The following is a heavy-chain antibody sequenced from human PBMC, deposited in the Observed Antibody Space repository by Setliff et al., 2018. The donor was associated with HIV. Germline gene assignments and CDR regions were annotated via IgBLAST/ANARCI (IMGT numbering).Heavy chain of an antibody. D-gene: IGHD5-12*01. J-gene: IGHJ4*02. CDR2: INPNNGDT. CDR1: GYTFTNYY. V-gene: IGHV1-2*02. CDR3: VRGKFRATWSLFADQYFDF. Sequence: ASVKVSCKASGYTFTNYYIHWVRQSPGQGLEWMGWINPNNGDTEYEQKFQGRVTMTRVTSITTVYMEVTRLRSDDTAVYYCVRGKFRATWSLFADQYFDFWGRGTLVTVTS.